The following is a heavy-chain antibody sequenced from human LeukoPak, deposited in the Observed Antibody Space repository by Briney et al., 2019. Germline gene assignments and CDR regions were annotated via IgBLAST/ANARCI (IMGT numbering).Heavy chain of an antibody. D-gene: IGHD6-25*01. CDR3: AREGGFYRPLDY. CDR2: VHLDGRT. Sequence: SETLSLTCDVSGGSVTSTNWWTRFRQPPGKGLEWIGEVHLDGRTNYNPSLKSRLVMSADLPENHISLKLTSVTAADTAVYYCAREGGFYRPLDYSGQGTLVTVSS. J-gene: IGHJ4*02. CDR1: GGSVTSTNW. V-gene: IGHV4-4*02.